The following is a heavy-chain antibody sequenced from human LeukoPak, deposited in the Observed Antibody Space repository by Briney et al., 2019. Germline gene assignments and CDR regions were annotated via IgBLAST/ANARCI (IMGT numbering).Heavy chain of an antibody. J-gene: IGHJ5*02. CDR2: ISAYNGNT. CDR3: ARDCNTYYDFWSGIGGTWFDP. D-gene: IGHD3-3*01. CDR1: VYTFTSYG. Sequence: ASVKVSCKASVYTFTSYGISGVRQAPGQGLEWMGWISAYNGNTHYAQKLQGRDTMTTDTSTSTAYIELRSLRSDDTAVYYCARDCNTYYDFWSGIGGTWFDPWGQGTLVTVSS. V-gene: IGHV1-18*01.